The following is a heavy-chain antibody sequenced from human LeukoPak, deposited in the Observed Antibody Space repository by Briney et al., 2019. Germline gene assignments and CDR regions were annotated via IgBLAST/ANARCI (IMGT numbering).Heavy chain of an antibody. V-gene: IGHV4-38-2*01. CDR3: ARNVTAGFFDY. D-gene: IGHD1-1*01. Sequence: SGTLSLTCAVSGSSITSNYFWAWFRQPPGEGLEWIATIYHSWGIYFNPSLKSRVSISLDASNNQFFLKLASVTAADTAIYYCARNVTAGFFDYWGQGILITVSS. CDR2: IYHSWGI. J-gene: IGHJ4*02. CDR1: GSSITSNYF.